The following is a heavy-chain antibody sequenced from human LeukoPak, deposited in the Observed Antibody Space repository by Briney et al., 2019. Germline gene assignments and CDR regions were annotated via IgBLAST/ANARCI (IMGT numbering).Heavy chain of an antibody. CDR3: AKTRIAVAGSFDY. CDR1: GFTFSNYS. D-gene: IGHD6-19*01. Sequence: GGSLRLSCAASGFTFSNYSMNWVRQAPGKGLEWVSYISSNSRTIYYGDSVKGRFTISRDNARNSLYLQMNSLRAEDTAVYYCAKTRIAVAGSFDYWGQGTLVTVSS. J-gene: IGHJ4*02. CDR2: ISSNSRTI. V-gene: IGHV3-48*01.